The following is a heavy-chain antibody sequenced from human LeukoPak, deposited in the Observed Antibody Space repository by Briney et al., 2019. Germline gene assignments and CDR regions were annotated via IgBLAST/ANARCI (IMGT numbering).Heavy chain of an antibody. Sequence: PSETLSLTCTVSGGSMSNMYRSWIRQPPGKGLEWIGYIHYTGSTNYNPSLKSLISMLVDTYKSQLSLRLTSVTAADTALYYCARGGWSLDYWGQGTLVAVSP. D-gene: IGHD6-19*01. J-gene: IGHJ4*02. CDR2: IHYTGST. CDR3: ARGGWSLDY. V-gene: IGHV4-59*01. CDR1: GGSMSNMY.